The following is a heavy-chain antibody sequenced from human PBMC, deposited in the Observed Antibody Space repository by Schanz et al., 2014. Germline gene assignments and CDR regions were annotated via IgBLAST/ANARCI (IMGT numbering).Heavy chain of an antibody. V-gene: IGHV3-11*04. D-gene: IGHD6-13*01. CDR1: GFTFSDYY. J-gene: IGHJ6*04. Sequence: QVQLVESGGGLVKPGGSLRLSCAASGFTFSDYYMSWIRQAPGKGLEWLSYIDGKSTTVYYADSVKGRFTISRDNAKNSLYLQMNSLRADDTAVYYCAREEGRVIAAAGPKRYYSGMAVLREGSTXAFSP. CDR3: AREEGRVIAAAGPKRYYSGMAV. CDR2: IDGKSTTV.